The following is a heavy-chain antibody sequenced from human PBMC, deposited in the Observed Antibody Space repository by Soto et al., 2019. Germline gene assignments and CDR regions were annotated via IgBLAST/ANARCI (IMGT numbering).Heavy chain of an antibody. CDR3: AKDITYSGYDFVAFDI. J-gene: IGHJ3*02. V-gene: IGHV3-9*01. Sequence: GGSLRLSCAASGFTFDDYAMHWVRQAPGKGLEWVSGISWNSGSIGYADSVKGRFTISRDNAKNSLYLQMNSLRAEDTALYYCAKDITYSGYDFVAFDIWGQGTMVTVSS. D-gene: IGHD5-12*01. CDR2: ISWNSGSI. CDR1: GFTFDDYA.